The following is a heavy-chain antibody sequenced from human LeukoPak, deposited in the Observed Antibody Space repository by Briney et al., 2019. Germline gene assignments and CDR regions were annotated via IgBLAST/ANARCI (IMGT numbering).Heavy chain of an antibody. CDR2: ISSSSSTI. V-gene: IGHV3-48*01. J-gene: IGHJ3*02. D-gene: IGHD3-10*01. Sequence: GGSLRLSCAASGFTFSSYSMNWVRQAPGKGLEWVSYISSSSSTIYYADSVKGRFTISRDNAKNSLYLQMNSLRAEDTAVYYCARHYGSGSRDAFDIWGQGTMVTVSS. CDR1: GFTFSSYS. CDR3: ARHYGSGSRDAFDI.